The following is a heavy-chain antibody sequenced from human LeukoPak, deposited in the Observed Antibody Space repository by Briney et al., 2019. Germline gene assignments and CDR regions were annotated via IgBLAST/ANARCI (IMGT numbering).Heavy chain of an antibody. D-gene: IGHD1-26*01. CDR3: AKSGGYGLIDY. CDR2: IYSSGST. CDR1: GASISGSGYY. J-gene: IGHJ4*02. V-gene: IGHV4-39*01. Sequence: SETLSLTRTVSGASISGSGYYWGWIRQPPGKGLEWIGSIYSSGSTYYNASLQSRVTISIETSKNQISLRLNSVTAADTAMYYCAKSGGYGLIDYWGQGTLVTVSS.